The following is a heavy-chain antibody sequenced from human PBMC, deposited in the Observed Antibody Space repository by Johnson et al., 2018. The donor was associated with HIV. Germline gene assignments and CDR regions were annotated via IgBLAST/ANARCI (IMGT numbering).Heavy chain of an antibody. Sequence: QVQLVESGGGVVQPGRSLRLSCAASEFSFSTYALHWVRQAPGEGLEWVAVISYDGVNKYYADSVTGRFTVSRDNSKNSLYLKMNSLRAEDTAVYYCARDSVILVDGAFDIWGQGTMVTVSS. CDR2: ISYDGVNK. V-gene: IGHV3-30*14. J-gene: IGHJ3*02. D-gene: IGHD2-15*01. CDR1: EFSFSTYA. CDR3: ARDSVILVDGAFDI.